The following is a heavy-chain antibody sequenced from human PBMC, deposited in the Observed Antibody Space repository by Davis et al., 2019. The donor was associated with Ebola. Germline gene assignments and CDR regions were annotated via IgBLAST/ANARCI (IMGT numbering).Heavy chain of an antibody. J-gene: IGHJ4*02. CDR2: ISHDGSNK. CDR1: GFTFSNYA. CDR3: AKAHRFVVAAVTELDY. D-gene: IGHD2-21*01. Sequence: GGSLRLSCAASGFTFSNYAMHWARQAPGKGLEWVALISHDGSNKYYADSVKGRFTISRDNSKNTVYLQMDSLGAEDTAVYFCAKAHRFVVAAVTELDYWGQGTPVTVSS. V-gene: IGHV3-30*18.